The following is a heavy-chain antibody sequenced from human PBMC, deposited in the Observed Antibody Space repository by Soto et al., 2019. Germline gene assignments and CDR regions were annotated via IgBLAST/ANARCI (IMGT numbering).Heavy chain of an antibody. CDR3: ARAIRDYDILTGHPRYYYYYGMDV. J-gene: IGHJ6*02. CDR1: GGTFSSYA. CDR2: IIPIFGTA. D-gene: IGHD3-9*01. V-gene: IGHV1-69*01. Sequence: QVQLVQSGAEVKKPGSSVKVSCKASGGTFSSYAISWVRQAPGQGLEWMGGIIPIFGTANYAQKFQGRVTITAAESTSTGYMELSSLRSEDTAVYYCARAIRDYDILTGHPRYYYYYGMDVWGQGTTVTVSS.